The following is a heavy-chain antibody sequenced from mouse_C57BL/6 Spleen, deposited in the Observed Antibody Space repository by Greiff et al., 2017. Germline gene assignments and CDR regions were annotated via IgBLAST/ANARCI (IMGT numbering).Heavy chain of an antibody. CDR1: GYTFTDYN. CDR2: INPNNGGT. Sequence: EVQLQESGPELVKPGASVKISCKASGYTFTDYNMDWVKQSPGNGLEWIGDINPNNGGTIYNQKFKGKATLTVDTSSTTAYMELRRLTSEDTAVSYCSRLSTVVAYYALDYWGQGTSVTVSS. D-gene: IGHD1-1*01. V-gene: IGHV1-18*01. CDR3: SRLSTVVAYYALDY. J-gene: IGHJ4*01.